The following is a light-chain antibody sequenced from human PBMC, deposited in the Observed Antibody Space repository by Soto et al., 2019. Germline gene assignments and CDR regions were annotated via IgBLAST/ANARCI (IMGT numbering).Light chain of an antibody. V-gene: IGLV2-23*02. CDR1: SSDVGSYNL. J-gene: IGLJ2*01. Sequence: QSALTQPASVSGSPGQSITISCTGTSSDVGSYNLVSWFQQYPGKAPKLMIYEVNKRPSGVSNRFSGSKSGNTASLTISGLQAEDEADYYCCSYAGGSTLIFGGGTKLTVL. CDR2: EVN. CDR3: CSYAGGSTLI.